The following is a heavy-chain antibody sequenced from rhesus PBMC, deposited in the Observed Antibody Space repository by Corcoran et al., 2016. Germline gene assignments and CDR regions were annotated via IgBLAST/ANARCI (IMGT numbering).Heavy chain of an antibody. D-gene: IGHD6-31*01. CDR1: GYSISSGYD. Sequence: QVQLQESGPGLVKPSETLSLTCAVSGYSISSGYDWSWIRQTPGKGLEWIGYLYGSSGSTNYNQSLKKRVTISKDTSKNQFALKLSSVTAADTAVYYGARRRIAAATYYFDYWGQGVLVTVSS. J-gene: IGHJ4*01. CDR2: LYGSSGST. CDR3: ARRRIAAATYYFDY. V-gene: IGHV4-76*01.